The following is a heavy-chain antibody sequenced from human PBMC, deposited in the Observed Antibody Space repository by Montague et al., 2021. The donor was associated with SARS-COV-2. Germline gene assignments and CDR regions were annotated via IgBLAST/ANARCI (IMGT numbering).Heavy chain of an antibody. CDR2: IGTAGDT. CDR3: ARAHADSVYHFWSGSVTSTSLDV. J-gene: IGHJ6*04. Sequence: SLRLSCSASGFTFSSHDMHWVRQSPGNGLQWVSAIGTAGDTYYEXSVEVRFTISREDAKSSLSLQMTSLTAGDTAVYYCARAHADSVYHFWSGSVTSTSLDVWGKGTAVTVSS. V-gene: IGHV3-13*01. D-gene: IGHD3-3*01. CDR1: GFTFSSHD.